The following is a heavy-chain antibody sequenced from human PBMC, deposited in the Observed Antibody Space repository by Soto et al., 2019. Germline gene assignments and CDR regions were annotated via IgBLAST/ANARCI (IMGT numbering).Heavy chain of an antibody. D-gene: IGHD3-22*01. Sequence: SETLSLTCTVSGGSMSSFYWSWIRLPPGKGLEWIGYIYYSGSTNYNPSLKSRVTISIDTSKNQFSLKLSSVTTADTAVYYCARGKADSSGFDYWGRGTLVTVSS. J-gene: IGHJ4*02. CDR3: ARGKADSSGFDY. V-gene: IGHV4-59*01. CDR2: IYYSGST. CDR1: GGSMSSFY.